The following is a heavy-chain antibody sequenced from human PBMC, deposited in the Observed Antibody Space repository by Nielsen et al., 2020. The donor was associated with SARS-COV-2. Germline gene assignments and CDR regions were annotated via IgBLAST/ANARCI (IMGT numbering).Heavy chain of an antibody. CDR3: ARGPQKDIVVVVAATEDYYYGMDV. CDR1: GFTFNNAW. D-gene: IGHD2-15*01. Sequence: GESLKISCAASGFTFNNAWMSWVRQAPGKGLEWVAVISYDGSNKYYADSVKGRFTISRDNSKNTLYLQMNSLRAEDTAVYYCARGPQKDIVVVVAATEDYYYGMDVWGQGTTVTVSS. V-gene: IGHV3-30*03. J-gene: IGHJ6*02. CDR2: ISYDGSNK.